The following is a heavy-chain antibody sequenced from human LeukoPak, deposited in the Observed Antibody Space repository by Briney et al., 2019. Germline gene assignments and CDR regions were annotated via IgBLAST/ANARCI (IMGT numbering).Heavy chain of an antibody. D-gene: IGHD3-22*01. Sequence: GGSLRLSCAASGFTFSSYWMHWVRQAPGKGRVWVSRINSDGSSTSYADSVKGRFTITRDNAKNTLYLQMNSLRAEDTAVYYCARDLYYYDSSGRFDPWGQGTLVTVSS. CDR2: INSDGSST. CDR3: ARDLYYYDSSGRFDP. V-gene: IGHV3-74*01. CDR1: GFTFSSYW. J-gene: IGHJ5*02.